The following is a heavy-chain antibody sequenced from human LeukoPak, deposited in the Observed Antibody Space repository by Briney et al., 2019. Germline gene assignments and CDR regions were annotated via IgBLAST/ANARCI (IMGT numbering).Heavy chain of an antibody. J-gene: IGHJ5*02. CDR1: GGSISSYY. CDR3: ASGWNWFDP. CDR2: IYTSGST. V-gene: IGHV4-4*07. Sequence: PSETLSLTCTAAGGSISSYYGSWIRQPAGKGLEWIGRIYTSGSTNYNPSLKSRVTMSVDTSKNQFCLKLSSVAAADTAVYYCASGWNWFDPWGQGTLVTGSS.